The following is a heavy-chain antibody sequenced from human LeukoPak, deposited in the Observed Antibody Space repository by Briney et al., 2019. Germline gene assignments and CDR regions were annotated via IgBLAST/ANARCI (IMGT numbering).Heavy chain of an antibody. Sequence: SETLSLTCAVYGGSFSGYYWSWIRQPPGKGLEWIGYIYYSGSTNYNPSLKSRVTISVDTSKNQFSLKLSSVTAADTAVYYCARDLGGYSYGPRGWFDPWGQGTLVTVSS. CDR3: ARDLGGYSYGPRGWFDP. V-gene: IGHV4-34*01. J-gene: IGHJ5*02. CDR2: IYYSGST. D-gene: IGHD5-18*01. CDR1: GGSFSGYY.